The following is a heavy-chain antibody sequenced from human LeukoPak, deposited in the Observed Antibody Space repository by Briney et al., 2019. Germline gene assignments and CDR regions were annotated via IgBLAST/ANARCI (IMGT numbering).Heavy chain of an antibody. CDR3: ARDVGITVADSFDP. CDR2: ISGYNSKP. J-gene: IGHJ5*02. V-gene: IGHV1-18*01. Sequence: ASVKVSCKTSGYSFTNYGITWVRQAPGQGLEWMGWISGYNSKPFYAQNFQGRVTMTTDTSTSTVYMEVRGLRSNDTAMYYCARDVGITVADSFDPWGQGTLVTVSS. D-gene: IGHD6-13*01. CDR1: GYSFTNYG.